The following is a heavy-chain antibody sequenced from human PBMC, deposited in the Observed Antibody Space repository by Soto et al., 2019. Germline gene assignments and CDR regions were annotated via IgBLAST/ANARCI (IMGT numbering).Heavy chain of an antibody. CDR1: GFTFSSYA. CDR3: ARDNSSSWPYYYYGMDV. J-gene: IGHJ6*02. CDR2: ISYDGSNK. D-gene: IGHD6-13*01. Sequence: GGSLRLSCAASGFTFSSYAMHWVRQAPGKGLEWVAVISYDGSNKYYADSVKGRFTISRDNSKNTLYLQMNSLRAEDTAVYYCARDNSSSWPYYYYGMDVWGQGTTVTVSS. V-gene: IGHV3-30-3*01.